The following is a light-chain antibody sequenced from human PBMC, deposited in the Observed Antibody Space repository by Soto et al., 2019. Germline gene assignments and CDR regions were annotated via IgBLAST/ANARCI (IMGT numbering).Light chain of an antibody. J-gene: IGKJ5*01. CDR3: QQYGSSLIT. V-gene: IGKV3-20*01. CDR2: GAS. Sequence: ESVLMQSPGILSLSPGERATLSCRASQSVSSSYLAWYQQKPGQAPRLLIYGASSRATGIPDRFSGSGSGTDFTLTISRLEPEDFAVYYCQQYGSSLITFGQGTRLEIK. CDR1: QSVSSSY.